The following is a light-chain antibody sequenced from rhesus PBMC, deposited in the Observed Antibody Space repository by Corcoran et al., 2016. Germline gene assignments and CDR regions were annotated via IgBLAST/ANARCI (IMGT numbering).Light chain of an antibody. V-gene: IGKV1-25*01. J-gene: IGKJ3*01. Sequence: IQMTQSPSSLSASVGDTVTITCQASPGISKYLAWYQQKPGRAPKFLIYDASTLQSGVPSRFSGSGSGTVFSLTISSLQPEDFATYYCQQHNSYPFTFGPGTKLDI. CDR2: DAS. CDR1: PGISKY. CDR3: QQHNSYPFT.